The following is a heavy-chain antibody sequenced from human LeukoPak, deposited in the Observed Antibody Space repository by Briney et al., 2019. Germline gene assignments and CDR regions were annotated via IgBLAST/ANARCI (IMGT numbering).Heavy chain of an antibody. V-gene: IGHV4-4*09. Sequence: PSETLSLTCTVSGGSMTHYFWNWIRQAPGKGLEWIGYTHTSGSPDYSRSLKSRVTISLDTSKNHFSLKLSSVTAADTAVYYSARAGGIAAAELDYWGQGTLVTVSS. CDR2: THTSGSP. CDR3: ARAGGIAAAELDY. J-gene: IGHJ4*02. CDR1: GGSMTHYF. D-gene: IGHD6-13*01.